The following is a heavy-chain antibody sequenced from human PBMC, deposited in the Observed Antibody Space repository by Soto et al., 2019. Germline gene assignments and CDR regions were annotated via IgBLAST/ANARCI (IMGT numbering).Heavy chain of an antibody. CDR3: ARDKFEEPYDFWSGYYGY. D-gene: IGHD3-3*01. Sequence: QVQLVQSGAEVKKPGASVKVSCKASGYTFTSYAMHWVRQAPGQRLEWMGWINAGNGNTKYSQKFQGRVTITRDTSASTAYMELSSLRSEDTAVYYCARDKFEEPYDFWSGYYGYWGQGTLVTVSS. J-gene: IGHJ4*02. CDR1: GYTFTSYA. CDR2: INAGNGNT. V-gene: IGHV1-3*01.